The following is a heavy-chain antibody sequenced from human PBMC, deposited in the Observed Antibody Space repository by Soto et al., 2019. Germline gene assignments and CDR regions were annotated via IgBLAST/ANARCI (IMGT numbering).Heavy chain of an antibody. CDR3: ARSEAAASFDY. CDR1: GFSLSTSGVG. D-gene: IGHD2-2*01. Sequence: QITLKESGPPLVKPTQTLTLTCTFSGFSLSTSGVGVGWIRQPPGKALEWLALIYWDDDKRHSPSLKSRLTITKDTSNNQVVLTMTNMDPVDTATYYCARSEAAASFDYWGQGTLVTVSS. V-gene: IGHV2-5*02. CDR2: IYWDDDK. J-gene: IGHJ4*02.